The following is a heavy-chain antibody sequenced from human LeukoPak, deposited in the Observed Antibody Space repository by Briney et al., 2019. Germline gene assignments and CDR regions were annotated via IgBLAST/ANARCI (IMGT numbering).Heavy chain of an antibody. CDR3: ARALYGDLFFDY. V-gene: IGHV4-59*01. CDR2: IYYSGST. CDR1: GGSISSYY. Sequence: SETLSLTCTVSGGSISSYYWSWIRQPPGKGLEWIGYIYYSGSTNYNPSLRSRVTISVDTSKNQFSLKLSSVTAADTAVYYCARALYGDLFFDYWGQGTLVTVSS. J-gene: IGHJ4*02. D-gene: IGHD4-17*01.